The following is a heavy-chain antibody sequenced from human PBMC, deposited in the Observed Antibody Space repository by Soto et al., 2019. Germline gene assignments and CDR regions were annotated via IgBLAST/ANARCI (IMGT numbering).Heavy chain of an antibody. CDR3: ARDSHYDLLTGYLGLDY. Sequence: SETLSLTCTVSGDSIRNYYWSWIRQPPGKGLEWIGYIYYSGSTNYNPSLKSRVTISADTSKNQFSLRLTSVTAADTAMYFCARDSHYDLLTGYLGLDYWSQGNMVTVSS. V-gene: IGHV4-59*01. D-gene: IGHD3-9*01. CDR1: GDSIRNYY. CDR2: IYYSGST. J-gene: IGHJ4*02.